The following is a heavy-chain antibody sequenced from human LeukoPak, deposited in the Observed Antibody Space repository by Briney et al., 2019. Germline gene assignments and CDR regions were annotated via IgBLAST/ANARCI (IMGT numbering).Heavy chain of an antibody. J-gene: IGHJ4*01. Sequence: GSLRLSCAASGFTFSNSAMSWVRQAPGKGLEWVSTLSGSGITTYYADSVAGRFTISRDNSKNTLYLQMNSLRAEDTAVYYCAKGIYSSGWSYFDYWGHGTLVTVSS. CDR2: LSGSGITT. CDR1: GFTFSNSA. D-gene: IGHD6-19*01. CDR3: AKGIYSSGWSYFDY. V-gene: IGHV3-23*01.